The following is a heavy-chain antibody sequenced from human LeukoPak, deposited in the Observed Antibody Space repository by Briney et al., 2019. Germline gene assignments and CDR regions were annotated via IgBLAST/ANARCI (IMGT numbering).Heavy chain of an antibody. CDR2: INSDGSST. CDR3: TRSYYSSRGGRSDP. V-gene: IGHV3-74*01. Sequence: PGGSLRLSCEASDFSINNYWMHWVRQAPGKGLAWVSRINSDGSSTIYADSVKGRFTISRDNAKSTLFLQMNSLRAEDTAVYFCTRSYYSSRGGRSDPWGQGTLVTVSS. J-gene: IGHJ5*02. CDR1: DFSINNYW. D-gene: IGHD3-10*01.